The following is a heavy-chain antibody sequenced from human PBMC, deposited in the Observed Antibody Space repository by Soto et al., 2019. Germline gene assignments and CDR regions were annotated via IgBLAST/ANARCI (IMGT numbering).Heavy chain of an antibody. V-gene: IGHV3-23*01. CDR2: ISGSGGST. CDR1: GFTFSSYA. CDR3: AKGEDSSGWYTGSPFDY. Sequence: PGGSLRLSCAASGFTFSSYAMSWVRQAPGKGLEWVSAISGSGGSTYYADSVKGRFTISRDNSKNTLYLQMNSLRAEDTAVYYCAKGEDSSGWYTGSPFDYWGQGTLVNVS. D-gene: IGHD6-19*01. J-gene: IGHJ4*02.